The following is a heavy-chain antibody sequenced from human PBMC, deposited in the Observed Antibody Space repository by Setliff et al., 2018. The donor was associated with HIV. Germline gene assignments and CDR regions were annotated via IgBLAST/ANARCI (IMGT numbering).Heavy chain of an antibody. Sequence: SETLSLTCAVSGYSISSGYYWGWIRQPPGKGLEWIGSIYHSGSTYYNPSLKSRVTISVDTSKNQFSLKLSSVTAADTAIYYCARGPFVLRFLERLVYFDYWGQGKLVTVSS. D-gene: IGHD3-3*01. V-gene: IGHV4-38-2*01. CDR1: GYSISSGYY. CDR2: IYHSGST. CDR3: ARGPFVLRFLERLVYFDY. J-gene: IGHJ4*02.